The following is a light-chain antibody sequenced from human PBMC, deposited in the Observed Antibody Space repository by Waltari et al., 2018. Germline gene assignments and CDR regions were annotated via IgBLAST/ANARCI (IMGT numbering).Light chain of an antibody. CDR3: QQYFKTPLT. J-gene: IGKJ4*01. Sequence: DIVMTQAPDSLTVSLVERATINCKSSPTILYRSSNKNYLAWYQQKPRQPPKLLIYWASTRESGVPDRFSGTGSGTDFTLTISRLQAEDVAVYYCQQYFKTPLTFGGGTKVEIK. V-gene: IGKV4-1*01. CDR1: PTILYRSSNKNY. CDR2: WAS.